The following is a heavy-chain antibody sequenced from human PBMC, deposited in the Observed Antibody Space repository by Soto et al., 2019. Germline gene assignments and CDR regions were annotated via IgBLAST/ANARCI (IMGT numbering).Heavy chain of an antibody. CDR1: GFTFSDYY. D-gene: IGHD3-10*01. CDR3: ATWNYYGSGRPSDY. Sequence: GGSLRLSCVASGFTFSDYYMSWIRQAPGKGLEWLSYISSSGSTIFYADSVKGRFTISRDNAKNSLYLQMNSLRAEDTAVYYCATWNYYGSGRPSDYWGQGNLVTVSS. J-gene: IGHJ4*02. V-gene: IGHV3-11*01. CDR2: ISSSGSTI.